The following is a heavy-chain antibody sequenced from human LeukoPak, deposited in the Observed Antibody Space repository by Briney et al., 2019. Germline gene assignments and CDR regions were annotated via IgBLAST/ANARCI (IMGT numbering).Heavy chain of an antibody. CDR1: GFTFDIYW. V-gene: IGHV3-7*01. CDR2: IKHDGSEK. Sequence: PGGSLRLSCAASGFTFDIYWMTWVRQAPGKGLEWVANIKHDGSEKHFVDSVKGRFTVSRDNARNSLFLQMNSLRAEDTAVYYCTREDHSNYNYWGQGTLVTVSS. CDR3: TREDHSNYNY. J-gene: IGHJ4*02. D-gene: IGHD4-11*01.